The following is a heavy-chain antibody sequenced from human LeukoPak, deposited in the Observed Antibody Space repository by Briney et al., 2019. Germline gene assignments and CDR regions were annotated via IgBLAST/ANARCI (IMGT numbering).Heavy chain of an antibody. CDR3: ARYLRFGELFDY. Sequence: GGSLGLSCAASGFTFSDYYMSWIRQAPGKGLEWVSYISSSGSTIYYADSVKGRFTISRDNAKNSLYLQMNSLRAEDTAVYYCARYLRFGELFDYWGQGTLVTVSS. J-gene: IGHJ4*02. CDR1: GFTFSDYY. CDR2: ISSSGSTI. D-gene: IGHD3-10*01. V-gene: IGHV3-11*01.